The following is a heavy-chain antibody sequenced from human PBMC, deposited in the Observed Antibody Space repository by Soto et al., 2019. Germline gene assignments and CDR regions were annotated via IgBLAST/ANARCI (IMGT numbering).Heavy chain of an antibody. D-gene: IGHD3-10*01. CDR1: GFTFTTYW. CDR3: ARAGSENEH. Sequence: EVQLVESGGGLVQPGGSLRLSCAVSGFTFTTYWMTWVRQAPGKGLEWVANIKEDGTEKNYLDSVGGRFSISRDNAKNSLYLQMNSLRAEDTAIYYCARAGSENEHWGQGTLVTVSS. J-gene: IGHJ1*01. CDR2: IKEDGTEK. V-gene: IGHV3-7*05.